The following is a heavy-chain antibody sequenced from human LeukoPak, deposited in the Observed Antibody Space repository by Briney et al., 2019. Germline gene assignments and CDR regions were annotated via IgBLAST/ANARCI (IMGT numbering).Heavy chain of an antibody. CDR3: ARDPYCYDSSGYPDY. J-gene: IGHJ4*02. CDR2: IRGSGGTT. Sequence: KPGGSLRLSCAASGFTFSSYAMYWVRQAPGKGLEWVSTIRGSGGTTYYADSVKGRFTISRDNAKNSLYLQMNSLRAEDTAVYYCARDPYCYDSSGYPDYWGQGTLVTVSS. D-gene: IGHD3-22*01. V-gene: IGHV3-21*01. CDR1: GFTFSSYA.